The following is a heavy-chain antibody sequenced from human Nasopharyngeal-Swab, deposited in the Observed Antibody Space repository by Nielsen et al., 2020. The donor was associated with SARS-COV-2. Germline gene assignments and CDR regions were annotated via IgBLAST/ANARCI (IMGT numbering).Heavy chain of an antibody. CDR3: ARVSSSSTTNWFDP. V-gene: IGHV3-30*03. Sequence: WIRQPPGKGLEWVAVISYDGSNKYYADSVKGRFTISRDNSKNTLYLQMNSLRAEDTAVYYCARVSSSSTTNWFDPWGRGTLVTVSS. J-gene: IGHJ5*02. D-gene: IGHD6-6*01. CDR2: ISYDGSNK.